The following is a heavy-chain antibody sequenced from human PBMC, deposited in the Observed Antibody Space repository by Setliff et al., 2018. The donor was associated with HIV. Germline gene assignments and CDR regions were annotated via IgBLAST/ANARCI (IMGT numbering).Heavy chain of an antibody. V-gene: IGHV3-48*03. D-gene: IGHD5-12*01. J-gene: IGHJ6*03. Sequence: GGSLRLSCAASGFTLSDYEMNWVRQAPGKGLEWVSYISGSGSIIYYADSVKGRFTISRDNAEYSLHLQMNSLRAEDTAVYYCARARLRNYYYYMDVWAKGTTVTVSS. CDR2: ISGSGSII. CDR3: ARARLRNYYYYMDV. CDR1: GFTLSDYE.